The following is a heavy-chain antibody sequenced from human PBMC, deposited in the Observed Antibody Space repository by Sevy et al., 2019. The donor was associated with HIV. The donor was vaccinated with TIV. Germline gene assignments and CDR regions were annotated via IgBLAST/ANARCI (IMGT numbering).Heavy chain of an antibody. CDR2: MKSKTDGGTT. Sequence: GGSLRLSCAASGFTFSIIYMNWVRQSPGKGLEWVGRMKSKTDGGTTDHAAPVKDRFTMLRDDSKNTLYLQMNSLKADDTAVYYCTTVGIPYWGSEAFDIWGQGTMVTVSS. CDR3: TTVGIPYWGSEAFDI. V-gene: IGHV3-15*01. D-gene: IGHD3-16*01. J-gene: IGHJ3*02. CDR1: GFTFSIIY.